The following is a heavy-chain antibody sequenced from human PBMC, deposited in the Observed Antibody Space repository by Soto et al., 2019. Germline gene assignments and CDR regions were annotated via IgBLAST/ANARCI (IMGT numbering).Heavy chain of an antibody. J-gene: IGHJ6*02. D-gene: IGHD3-10*01. Sequence: QITLKESGPSLVKPTQTLTLTCNFSGFSLTTNGVGVGWIRQPPGRALEWLALLYWNNGDRYNPSLKSRLTITKDTSKSQVVLTMTNMEPADTATYYCAHSPITYYYSRGVWGQGITVTVSS. V-gene: IGHV2-5*01. CDR2: LYWNNGD. CDR3: AHSPITYYYSRGV. CDR1: GFSLTTNGVG.